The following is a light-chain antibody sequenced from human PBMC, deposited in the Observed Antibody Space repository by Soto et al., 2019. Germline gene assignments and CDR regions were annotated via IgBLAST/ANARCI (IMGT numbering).Light chain of an antibody. CDR2: DTS. J-gene: IGLJ2*01. CDR1: TGAVTSGHY. Sequence: QLVLTQEPSLTVSPGGTVTLTCGSSTGAVTSGHYPYWFQQKPGQAPRTLIYDTSNKHSWTPARFSGSLLGGKAALTLSGAQPEDEAEYYCLLSYSGARGVFGGGTKLTVL. V-gene: IGLV7-46*01. CDR3: LLSYSGARGV.